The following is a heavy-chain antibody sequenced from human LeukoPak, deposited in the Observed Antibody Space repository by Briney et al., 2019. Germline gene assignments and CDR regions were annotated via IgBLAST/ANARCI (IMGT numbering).Heavy chain of an antibody. CDR1: GGSISSSSDY. CDR2: IYYSGST. CDR3: ARALYGSGSYYGGNWFDP. J-gene: IGHJ5*02. Sequence: PSETLSLTCTVSGGSISSSSDYWGWIRQPPGKGLEWIGNIYYSGSTYFNPSLKSRVTISVDTSKNQFSLKLSSVTAADTAVYYCARALYGSGSYYGGNWFDPWGQGTLVTVSS. V-gene: IGHV4-39*07. D-gene: IGHD3-10*01.